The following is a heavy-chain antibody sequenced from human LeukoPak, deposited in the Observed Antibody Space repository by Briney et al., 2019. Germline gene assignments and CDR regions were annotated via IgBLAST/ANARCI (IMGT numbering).Heavy chain of an antibody. V-gene: IGHV4-34*01. D-gene: IGHD4-17*01. Sequence: SETLSLTCTVSGGSITSYYWSWIRHPPRKGLECSGEINHSGSTNYNPSLKSRVTISLDTSKNQFSLKLSSVTAADTAVYYCARGGPTVTTEWFDPWGQGTLVTVSS. CDR1: GGSITSYY. CDR3: ARGGPTVTTEWFDP. CDR2: INHSGST. J-gene: IGHJ5*02.